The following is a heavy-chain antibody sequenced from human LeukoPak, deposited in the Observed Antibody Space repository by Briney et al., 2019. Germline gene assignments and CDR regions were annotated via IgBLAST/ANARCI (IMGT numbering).Heavy chain of an antibody. CDR2: MSHDGGIE. CDR3: ARAKIIHSITHMDV. D-gene: IGHD2/OR15-2a*01. CDR1: GFTFGTYG. J-gene: IGHJ6*02. V-gene: IGHV3-30*03. Sequence: GGSLRLSCVASGFTFGTYGMHWVRQAPGKGLEWVAVMSHDGGIEKYADSVKGRSTISRDNSKKTLYLQMHSLRSDDAAVYYCARAKIIHSITHMDVWGQGTTVTVSS.